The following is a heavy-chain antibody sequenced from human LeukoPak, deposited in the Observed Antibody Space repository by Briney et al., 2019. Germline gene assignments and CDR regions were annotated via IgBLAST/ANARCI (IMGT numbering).Heavy chain of an antibody. V-gene: IGHV4-38-2*01. CDR2: IYHSGST. Sequence: PSETLSLTCAVSDYSISSGYYWGWIRHPPGKGLEWIGSIYHSGSTYYSPSLKSRVTISVDTSKNQFSLKLSSVTAADTAVYYCARTYGDFDFWYFAVWGRGTLVTVSS. CDR1: DYSISSGYY. CDR3: ARTYGDFDFWYFAV. D-gene: IGHD4-17*01. J-gene: IGHJ2*01.